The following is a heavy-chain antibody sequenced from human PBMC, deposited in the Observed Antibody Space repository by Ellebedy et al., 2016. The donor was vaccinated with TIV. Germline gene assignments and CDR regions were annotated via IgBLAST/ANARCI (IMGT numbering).Heavy chain of an antibody. V-gene: IGHV4-34*01. CDR2: FTPYGST. J-gene: IGHJ4*02. CDR1: GASVSDHY. Sequence: SETLSLXXTVSGASVSDHYWSWIRQPPGKGLEWIGEFTPYGSTNYSPSLKSRVTILGDRSNNQFSLKLSSVTAADTAVYYCAGHPVDFDFWGQGTLVTVSS. CDR3: AGHPVDFDF.